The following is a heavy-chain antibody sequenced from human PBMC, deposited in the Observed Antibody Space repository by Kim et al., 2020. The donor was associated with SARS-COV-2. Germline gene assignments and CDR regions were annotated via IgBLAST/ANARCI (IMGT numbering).Heavy chain of an antibody. J-gene: IGHJ4*02. CDR3: ARLFATGTYRGILHY. D-gene: IGHD3-10*01. V-gene: IGHV4-39*01. Sequence: NPSLKTRDTISGDTSKNQFSLNLSAVTAAETAVYYCARLFATGTYRGILHYWGQGTLVTVSS.